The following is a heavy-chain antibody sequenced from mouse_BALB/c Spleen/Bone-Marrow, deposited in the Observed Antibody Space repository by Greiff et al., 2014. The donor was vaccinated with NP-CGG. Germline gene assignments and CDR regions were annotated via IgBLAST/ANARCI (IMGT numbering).Heavy chain of an antibody. CDR2: ISSGSSTI. CDR1: GFTFSSFG. V-gene: IGHV5-17*02. D-gene: IGHD4-1*01. CDR3: ATGTRDY. J-gene: IGHJ2*01. Sequence: VQLKESGGGLVQPGGSRKLSCAASGFTFSSFGMHWVRQAPEKGLEWVAYISSGSSTIYYADTVKGRFTISRVNPKNTLFLQMTSLRSEDTAMYYCATGTRDYWGQGTTLTVSS.